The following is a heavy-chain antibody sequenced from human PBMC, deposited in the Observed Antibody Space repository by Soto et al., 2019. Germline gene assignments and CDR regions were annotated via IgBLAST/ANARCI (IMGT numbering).Heavy chain of an antibody. CDR2: MDPKTGNT. Sequence: QVQLVQSGAEVKKPGASVKVSCRASGYSFTSYDINWVRQATGQGLEWMGWMDPKTGNTDYGQKFQGRVTMTRNTSISTAYMELSSLTSEGTAVYYCARGRGWRDYWGQGTLVTVSS. V-gene: IGHV1-8*01. CDR3: ARGRGWRDY. D-gene: IGHD6-19*01. CDR1: GYSFTSYD. J-gene: IGHJ4*02.